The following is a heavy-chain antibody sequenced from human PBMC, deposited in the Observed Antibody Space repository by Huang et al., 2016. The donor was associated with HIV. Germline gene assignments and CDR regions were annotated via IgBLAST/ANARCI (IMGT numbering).Heavy chain of an antibody. Sequence: QVQLVQSGAEVKKPGASVKVSCKASGYAFTSYYMHWVRQAPGQGLEWKGIINASDGSTSYAQKFQGRVTTTRDTSTNTVFMELSSLRSEDTAVYYCARDRDFYDSSGYWGFNYFDYWGQGTLVTVSS. V-gene: IGHV1-46*01. J-gene: IGHJ4*02. CDR3: ARDRDFYDSSGYWGFNYFDY. CDR1: GYAFTSYY. CDR2: INASDGST. D-gene: IGHD3-22*01.